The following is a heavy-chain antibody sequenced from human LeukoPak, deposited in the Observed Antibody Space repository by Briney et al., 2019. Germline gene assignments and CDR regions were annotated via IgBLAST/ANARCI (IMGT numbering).Heavy chain of an antibody. D-gene: IGHD3-22*01. Sequence: SETLSLTCAVSGGSISSGGYSWSWIRQPAGKGLEWIGRIYTSGSTNYNPSLKSRVTISVDTSKNQFSLKLSSVTAADTAVYYCARVHYYDSSGYGYWGQGTLVTVSS. CDR1: GGSISSGGYS. CDR3: ARVHYYDSSGYGY. V-gene: IGHV4-61*02. J-gene: IGHJ4*02. CDR2: IYTSGST.